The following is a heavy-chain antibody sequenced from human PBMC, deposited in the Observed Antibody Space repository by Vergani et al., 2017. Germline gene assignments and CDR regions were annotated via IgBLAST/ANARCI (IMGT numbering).Heavy chain of an antibody. Sequence: QVQLVQSGAEVKKPGASVKVSCKASGYTFTGYYKHWVRQAPGQGLEWMGWINPNSGGTNYAQKFQGRVTMTRDTSISTAYMELSRLRSDDTAVYYCARLGYPDNYNYGMDVWGQGTMVTVSS. CDR2: INPNSGGT. V-gene: IGHV1-2*02. J-gene: IGHJ6*02. CDR1: GYTFTGYY. D-gene: IGHD6-13*01. CDR3: ARLGYPDNYNYGMDV.